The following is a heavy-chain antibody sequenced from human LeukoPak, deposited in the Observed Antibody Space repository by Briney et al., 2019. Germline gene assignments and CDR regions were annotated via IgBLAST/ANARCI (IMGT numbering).Heavy chain of an antibody. V-gene: IGHV4-59*01. CDR1: VGSIGNYY. CDR3: ARAGTIWSSGCFFDY. Sequence: ASETVSLTCAVSVGSIGNYYWSWIRQPPGQGLEGLVHISYSGSTNYSPPHTRRLAKSLDTSKNQISLKLSSVTAADTAVYYCARAGTIWSSGCFFDYWGQGALVTVSS. D-gene: IGHD6-13*01. CDR2: ISYSGST. J-gene: IGHJ4*02.